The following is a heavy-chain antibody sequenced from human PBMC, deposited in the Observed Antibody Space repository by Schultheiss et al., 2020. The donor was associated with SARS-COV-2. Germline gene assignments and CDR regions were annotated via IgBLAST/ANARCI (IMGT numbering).Heavy chain of an antibody. CDR1: EFTFSDYA. J-gene: IGHJ6*02. Sequence: GGSLRLSCEASEFTFSDYAMHWVRQAPGKGLEWVAVIWYDGSNKYYADSVKGRFTISRDNSKNTLYLQMNSLRAEDTAVYYCARTGGSPPYYYYYGMDVWGQGTTVTVSS. CDR2: IWYDGSNK. V-gene: IGHV3-33*08. D-gene: IGHD5-12*01. CDR3: ARTGGSPPYYYYYGMDV.